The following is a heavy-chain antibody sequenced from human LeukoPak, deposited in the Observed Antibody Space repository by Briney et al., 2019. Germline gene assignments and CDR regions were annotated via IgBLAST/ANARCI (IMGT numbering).Heavy chain of an antibody. CDR1: GFTFSSYA. V-gene: IGHV3-30*04. CDR2: ISYDGSNK. D-gene: IGHD3-10*01. J-gene: IGHJ4*02. CDR3: ARSYGSGSLDYFGY. Sequence: GRSLRLSCAASGFTFSSYAMHWVRQAPGKGLEWVAVISYDGSNKYYADSVKGRFTISRDNSKNTLCLQMNSLRAEDTAVYYCARSYGSGSLDYFGYWGQGTLVTVSS.